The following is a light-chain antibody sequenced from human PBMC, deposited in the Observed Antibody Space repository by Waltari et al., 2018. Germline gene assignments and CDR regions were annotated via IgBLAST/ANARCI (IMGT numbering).Light chain of an antibody. CDR2: AAA. V-gene: IGKV1-6*01. J-gene: IGKJ1*01. Sequence: AIQMTQSPSFLSASVGDRVIITCRASQDIGNDLAWFQQKPGKAPMLLIYAAATLQSGVPSRFSGSGSGTDFTLTVSSLQPEDFATYYCLQDFSYPLTFGQGTRVDIK. CDR1: QDIGND. CDR3: LQDFSYPLT.